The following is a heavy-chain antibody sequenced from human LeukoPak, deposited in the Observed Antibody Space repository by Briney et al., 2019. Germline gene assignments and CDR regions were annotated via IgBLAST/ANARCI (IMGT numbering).Heavy chain of an antibody. Sequence: PSETLSLTCAVYGGSFSGYYWSWIRQPPEKGMEWIGEINHSGSTNYNPSLKSRVTISVGTSKNQFSLKLSSVTAADTAVYYCARDTGGELPDYWGQGTLVTVSS. CDR2: INHSGST. J-gene: IGHJ4*02. D-gene: IGHD1-26*01. CDR1: GGSFSGYY. V-gene: IGHV4-34*01. CDR3: ARDTGGELPDY.